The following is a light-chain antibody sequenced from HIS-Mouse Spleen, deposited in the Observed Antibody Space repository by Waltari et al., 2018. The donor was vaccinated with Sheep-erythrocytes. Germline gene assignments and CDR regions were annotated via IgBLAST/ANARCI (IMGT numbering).Light chain of an antibody. V-gene: IGKV1-39*01. CDR2: AAC. J-gene: IGKJ4*01. CDR1: QSISSY. Sequence: DIQMTQSPSSLSASVGDRVTITCRASQSISSYLNWYQQKPGKAPKLLIYAACSLQSGVPSSFSGSGSGTDFTLTISSLQPEDFATYYCQQSYSTPPTFGGGTKVEIK. CDR3: QQSYSTPPT.